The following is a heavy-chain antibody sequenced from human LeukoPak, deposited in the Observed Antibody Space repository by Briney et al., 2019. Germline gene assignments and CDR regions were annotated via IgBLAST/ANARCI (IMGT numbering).Heavy chain of an antibody. V-gene: IGHV4-4*07. CDR3: AREGSYRPLEY. D-gene: IGHD1-26*01. CDR1: GGSISSDY. Sequence: SETLSVTCTVSGGSISSDYWSCIRQPAGKGLEWIGSIYTSGSTNYHPSLMSRVTMSVDTSKNQFSLNLSSVTAADTAVYYCAREGSYRPLEYWGQGTLVTVSS. CDR2: IYTSGST. J-gene: IGHJ4*02.